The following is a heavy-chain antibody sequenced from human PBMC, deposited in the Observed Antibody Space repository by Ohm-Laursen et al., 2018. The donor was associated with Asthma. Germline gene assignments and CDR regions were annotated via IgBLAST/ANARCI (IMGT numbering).Heavy chain of an antibody. D-gene: IGHD2-15*01. CDR2: ISTASTFI. V-gene: IGHV3-21*01. J-gene: IGHJ6*02. CDR3: AREYCSGGSCHSPGYYGMDV. Sequence: SLRLSCTATGYTFSRYSIHWIRQAPGKGLEWVASISTASTFIYYADSVKGRFTISRDNAKKSLYLQMNSLRVEDTAVYYCAREYCSGGSCHSPGYYGMDVWGQGTTVSVSS. CDR1: GYTFSRYS.